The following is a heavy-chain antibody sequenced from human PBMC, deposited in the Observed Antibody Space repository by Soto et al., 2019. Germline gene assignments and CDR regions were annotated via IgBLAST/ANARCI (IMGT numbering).Heavy chain of an antibody. J-gene: IGHJ3*01. CDR2: ISTSGDST. Sequence: AQLVESGGGLVKPGGSLRLACAASGFNFSTYTLHWVRQAPGKWLEWVSSISTSGDSTYDEDSVRGRFTISRDSARASLYLQTDSLRVEDTAMYYCTRAGEPLWGPGTMVTGSS. D-gene: IGHD1-1*01. V-gene: IGHV3-21*01. CDR3: TRAGEPL. CDR1: GFNFSTYT.